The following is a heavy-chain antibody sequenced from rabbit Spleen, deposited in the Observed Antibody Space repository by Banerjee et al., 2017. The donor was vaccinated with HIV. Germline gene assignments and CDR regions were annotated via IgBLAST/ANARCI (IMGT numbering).Heavy chain of an antibody. V-gene: IGHV1S40*01. CDR3: ARNYVNAFDP. J-gene: IGHJ2*01. D-gene: IGHD1-1*01. Sequence: QQLVESGGGLVKPGASLTLTCKASGVSFSSGYDMCWVRQAPGKGLEWIACIDVAKSGDTYYTNWAKGRFTISKTSSTTVALQVPSLTAADTATYFCARNYVNAFDPWGPGTLVTV. CDR1: GVSFSSGYD. CDR2: IDVAKSGDT.